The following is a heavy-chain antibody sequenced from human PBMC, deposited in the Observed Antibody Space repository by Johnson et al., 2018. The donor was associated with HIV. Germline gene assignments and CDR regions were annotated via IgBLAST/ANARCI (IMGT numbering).Heavy chain of an antibody. CDR1: GFTISTFW. CDR3: ARAQLLADDAFNN. J-gene: IGHJ3*02. Sequence: VQLVESGGGLVQPGGSLRLSCAASGFTISTFWMHWVRQVPGKGLMWVSRISGAGSSSSYADSVKGRFTISRDNAKNTLYLQLNSLRVEDTAIYYCARAQLLADDAFNNWGQGTMVTVSS. D-gene: IGHD6-6*01. CDR2: ISGAGSSS. V-gene: IGHV3-74*02.